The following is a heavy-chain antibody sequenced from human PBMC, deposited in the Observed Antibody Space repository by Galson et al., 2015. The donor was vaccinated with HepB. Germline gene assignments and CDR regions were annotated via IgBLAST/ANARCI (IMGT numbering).Heavy chain of an antibody. CDR2: IKSKTDGGTT. CDR1: SFTFNSAT. CDR3: TTGYFAGITYLDY. Sequence: SLRLSCAASSFTFNSATMNWVRQAPGRGLEWVGRIKSKTDGGTTDYAAPVKDRFTFSRDDSKNTVFLQINSLKTEDTAVYYCTTGYFAGITYLDYWGQGTLVTVSS. V-gene: IGHV3-15*07. D-gene: IGHD1-7*01. J-gene: IGHJ4*02.